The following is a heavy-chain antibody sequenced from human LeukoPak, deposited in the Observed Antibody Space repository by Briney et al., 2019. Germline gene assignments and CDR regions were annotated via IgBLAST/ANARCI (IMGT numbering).Heavy chain of an antibody. CDR2: ISFDGNEK. CDR3: ERGRTGTFDY. V-gene: IGHV3-30*04. CDR1: GFSFSDYA. J-gene: IGHJ4*02. Sequence: PGGSLRLSCAASGFSFSDYAMHWVRQAPGKGLEWVAVISFDGNEKYSADSVKGRFTISRDNSKNTLYLQMNSLRTEDTAVYYCERGRTGTFDYWGQGNLVTVSS. D-gene: IGHD1/OR15-1a*01.